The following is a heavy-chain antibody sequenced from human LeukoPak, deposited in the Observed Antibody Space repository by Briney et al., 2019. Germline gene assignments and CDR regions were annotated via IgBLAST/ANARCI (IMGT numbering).Heavy chain of an antibody. D-gene: IGHD1-26*01. J-gene: IGHJ4*02. V-gene: IGHV4-4*02. CDR2: IHHNGGT. CDR3: ATSAAYCLDY. Sequence: SGTLSLTCAVSGGSISSFDWWSWVRQPPGKGLEWIGEIHHNGGTNYNPSLKSRVTISEDKSKNQLSLQPTSVTAADTAIYYCATSAAYCLDYWGQGTLVTVSS. CDR1: GGSISSFDW.